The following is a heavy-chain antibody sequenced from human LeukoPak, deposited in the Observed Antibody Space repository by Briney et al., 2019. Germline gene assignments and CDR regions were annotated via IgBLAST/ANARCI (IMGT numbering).Heavy chain of an antibody. J-gene: IGHJ4*02. D-gene: IGHD6-19*01. CDR3: ARDAEFQDIAVAGSYFDY. CDR2: IIPIFGTA. CDR1: GGTSSSYA. Sequence: SVKVSCKASGGTSSSYAISWVRQAPGQGLEWMGGIIPIFGTANYAQKFQGRVTITADKSTSTAYMELSSLRSEDTAVYYCARDAEFQDIAVAGSYFDYWGQGTLVTVSS. V-gene: IGHV1-69*06.